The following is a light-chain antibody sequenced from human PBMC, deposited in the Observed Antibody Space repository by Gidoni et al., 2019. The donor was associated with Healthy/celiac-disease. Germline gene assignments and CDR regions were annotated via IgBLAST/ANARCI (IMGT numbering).Light chain of an antibody. CDR2: DAS. CDR3: QQYDNPSYT. CDR1: QDINNY. J-gene: IGKJ2*01. V-gene: IGKV1-33*01. Sequence: DIQMTQSPSPLSASVGDKVTITCQASQDINNYLNWYQQKPGKAPKLLIYDASNLETGVPSRFSGSGSGTDFTFTISSLQPEDIATYYCQQYDNPSYTFGQGTKLEIK.